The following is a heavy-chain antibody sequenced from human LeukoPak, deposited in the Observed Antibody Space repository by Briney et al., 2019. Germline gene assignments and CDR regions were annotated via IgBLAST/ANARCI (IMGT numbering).Heavy chain of an antibody. V-gene: IGHV1-58*02. D-gene: IGHD3-22*01. Sequence: ASVKVSCKASGFTFTSSAMQWVRQARGQRLERIGWIVVGSGNTNYAQKFQERVTITRDMSTSTAYMELSSLRSEDTAVYYCASSSSGYYVDYWGQGTLVTVSS. J-gene: IGHJ4*02. CDR2: IVVGSGNT. CDR1: GFTFTSSA. CDR3: ASSSSGYYVDY.